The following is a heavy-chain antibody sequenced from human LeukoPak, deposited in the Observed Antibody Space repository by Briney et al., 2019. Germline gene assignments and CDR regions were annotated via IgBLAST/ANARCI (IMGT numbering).Heavy chain of an antibody. J-gene: IGHJ4*02. CDR3: AKGGLGLPAY. V-gene: IGHV3-23*01. D-gene: IGHD3-16*01. CDR1: GFTFSNAW. CDR2: ISGSGGST. Sequence: QPGGSLRLSCAASGFTFSNAWMSWVRQAPGKGLEWVSAISGSGGSTYYADSVKGRFTISRDNSKNTLYLQMNSLRAEDTAVYYCAKGGLGLPAYWGQGTLVTVSS.